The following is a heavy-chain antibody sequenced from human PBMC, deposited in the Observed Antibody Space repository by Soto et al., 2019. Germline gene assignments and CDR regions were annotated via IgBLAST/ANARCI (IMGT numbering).Heavy chain of an antibody. CDR2: ISATGGGT. CDR1: GFKFSNYA. CDR3: AKDRRAGGNSAFYFDF. D-gene: IGHD3-16*01. V-gene: IGHV3-23*01. J-gene: IGHJ4*02. Sequence: GRSLRLSCAASGFKFSNYAMSWVRQAPGKGLEWVSLISATGGGTYYADSVKGRFTISRDNSHNTLYLQVHSLTAEDTAVYYCAKDRRAGGNSAFYFDFWGQGAQVTVSS.